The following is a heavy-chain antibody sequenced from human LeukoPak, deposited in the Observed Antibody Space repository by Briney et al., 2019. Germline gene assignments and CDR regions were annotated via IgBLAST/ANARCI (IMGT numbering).Heavy chain of an antibody. V-gene: IGHV3-30*02. CDR2: IRYDGSNT. CDR1: GFTFSSYG. D-gene: IGHD3-10*01. CDR3: ARDMVRGVIIGSHFDY. Sequence: GGSLRLSCAASGFTFSSYGMHWVRQAPGKGLEWVAFIRYDGSNTYYADSVKGRFTISRDTSKNTLYLQMNSLRAEDTAVYYCARDMVRGVIIGSHFDYWGQGTLVTVSS. J-gene: IGHJ4*02.